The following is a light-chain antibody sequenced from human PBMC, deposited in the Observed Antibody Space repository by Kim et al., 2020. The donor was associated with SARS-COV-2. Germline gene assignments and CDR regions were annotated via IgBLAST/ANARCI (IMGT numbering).Light chain of an antibody. CDR2: RDS. Sequence: SVALGQTARVTCGGNNMGDKNECWYQQKPGQAPVMVIYRDSERPSGIPERFSGSNSGNTATLTISGAQAGDEADYYCQVWDSSTVIFGGGTQLTVL. J-gene: IGLJ2*01. V-gene: IGLV3-9*01. CDR1: NMGDKN. CDR3: QVWDSSTVI.